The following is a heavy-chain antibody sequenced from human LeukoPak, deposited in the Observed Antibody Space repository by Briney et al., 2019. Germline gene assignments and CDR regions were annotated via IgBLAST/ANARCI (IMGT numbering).Heavy chain of an antibody. CDR3: AREDQPRGTFDY. CDR1: GFTFSNYW. CDR2: IKQDGSEK. J-gene: IGHJ4*02. Sequence: GGSLRLSCAASGFTFSNYWMTWVRQAQGKGLEWVANIKQDGSEKYYVDSVKGRFTISRDNAKNSLYLQMNSLRAEDTALYYCAREDQPRGTFDYWGQGILVTVSS. D-gene: IGHD2-15*01. V-gene: IGHV3-7*05.